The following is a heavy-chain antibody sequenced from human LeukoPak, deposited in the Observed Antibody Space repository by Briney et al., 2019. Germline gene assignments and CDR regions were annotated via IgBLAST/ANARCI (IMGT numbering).Heavy chain of an antibody. J-gene: IGHJ5*01. D-gene: IGHD1/OR15-1a*01. CDR2: ISFDGSNK. Sequence: PGRSLRLSCATSGFTFRTYAMHWVRQAPGKGLEWVAVISFDGSNKHYADSVQGRFTISRDNSNNTSFLQMNSLRAEDTAVYYCAKNYDFGTTNCLDSWGQGTLVTVSS. CDR3: AKNYDFGTTNCLDS. V-gene: IGHV3-30-3*01. CDR1: GFTFRTYA.